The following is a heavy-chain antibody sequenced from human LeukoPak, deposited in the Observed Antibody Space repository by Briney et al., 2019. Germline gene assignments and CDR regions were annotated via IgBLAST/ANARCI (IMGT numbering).Heavy chain of an antibody. CDR2: IYHSGST. Sequence: SETLSLTCAVSGYSISSGYYGGWIRQPPGKGLEWIGSIYHSGSTYYNPSLKSRVTISVDTSKNQFSLKLSSVTAADTAVYYCARANQNVLRFLEWLSAFDIWGQGTMVTVSS. CDR3: ARANQNVLRFLEWLSAFDI. D-gene: IGHD3-3*01. CDR1: GYSISSGYY. J-gene: IGHJ3*02. V-gene: IGHV4-38-2*01.